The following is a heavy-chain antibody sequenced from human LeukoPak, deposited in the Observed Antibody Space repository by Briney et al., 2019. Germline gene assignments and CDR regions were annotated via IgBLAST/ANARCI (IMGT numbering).Heavy chain of an antibody. D-gene: IGHD1-26*01. V-gene: IGHV1-69*13. CDR3: ANLIVGAHDY. J-gene: IGHJ4*02. CDR2: IIPIFGTA. CDR1: GGTFSSYA. Sequence: ASVKVSCKASGGTFSSYAISWVRQAPGQGLEWMGGIIPIFGTANYAQKFQGRVTITADESTSTAYMELSSLRSEDTAVYYCANLIVGAHDYWGQETLVTVSS.